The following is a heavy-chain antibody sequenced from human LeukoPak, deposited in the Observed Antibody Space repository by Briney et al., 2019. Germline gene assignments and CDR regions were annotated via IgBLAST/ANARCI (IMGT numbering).Heavy chain of an antibody. V-gene: IGHV3-30*02. Sequence: GGSLRLSCAASGVTFSSYGMHWVRQAPGKGLEWVAFIRYDGSNKYYADSVKGRFTISRDNSKNTLYLQMNSLRAEDTAVYYCAKTTSTDYYDSSGLDYWGQGTLVTVSS. CDR3: AKTTSTDYYDSSGLDY. J-gene: IGHJ4*02. CDR2: IRYDGSNK. CDR1: GVTFSSYG. D-gene: IGHD3-22*01.